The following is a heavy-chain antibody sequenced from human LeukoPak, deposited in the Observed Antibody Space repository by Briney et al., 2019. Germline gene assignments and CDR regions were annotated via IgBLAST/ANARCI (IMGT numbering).Heavy chain of an antibody. CDR1: GFTFSSYA. J-gene: IGHJ4*02. Sequence: GGSLRLSCAASGFTFSSYAMSWVRQAPGKGLEWVAVISYDGSNKYYADSVKGRFTISRDNSKNTLYLQMNSLRAEDTAVYYCARDLGDYGGNSEGGYWGQGTLVTVSS. D-gene: IGHD4-23*01. CDR2: ISYDGSNK. CDR3: ARDLGDYGGNSEGGY. V-gene: IGHV3-30-3*01.